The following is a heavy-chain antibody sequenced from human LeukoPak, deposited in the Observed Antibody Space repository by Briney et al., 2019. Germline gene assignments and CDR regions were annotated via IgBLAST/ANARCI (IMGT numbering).Heavy chain of an antibody. Sequence: GGSLRLSCAASGFTFSSYSMNWVRQAPGKGLEWVSSISSSSSYIYYAVSVKGRFTISRDNAKNSLYLQMNSLRAEDTAVYYCAREENVVVPAVPDYWGQGTLVTVSS. CDR1: GFTFSSYS. D-gene: IGHD2-2*01. V-gene: IGHV3-21*01. CDR2: ISSSSSYI. CDR3: AREENVVVPAVPDY. J-gene: IGHJ4*02.